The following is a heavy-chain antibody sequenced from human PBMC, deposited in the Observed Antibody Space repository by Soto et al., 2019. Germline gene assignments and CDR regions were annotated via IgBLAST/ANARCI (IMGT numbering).Heavy chain of an antibody. Sequence: EVQLLESGGGLVQPGGSLRLSCAASGFTFSSYAMSWVRQAPGKGLEWVSAISGSGGSTYYADSVKGRFTISRDNSKNTLYLLMNSLRAEDTAVYYCAKDYYDFWGYYYYYGMDVWGQGTTVTVSS. V-gene: IGHV3-23*01. CDR2: ISGSGGST. J-gene: IGHJ6*02. D-gene: IGHD3-3*01. CDR1: GFTFSSYA. CDR3: AKDYYDFWGYYYYYGMDV.